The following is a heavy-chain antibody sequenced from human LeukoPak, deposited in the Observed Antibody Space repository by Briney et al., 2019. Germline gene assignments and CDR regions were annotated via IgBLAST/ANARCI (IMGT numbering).Heavy chain of an antibody. CDR1: GFTVSSNY. CDR2: TYSNGRT. D-gene: IGHD3-10*01. CDR3: ARVLSGRGSLYDYYYYMDV. Sequence: QAGGSLRLSCAASGFTVSSNYMSWVRQAPGKGLEWVSVTYSNGRTYYADSVKGRFTISRDISKNTLYLQVNSLRAEDTAVYYCARVLSGRGSLYDYYYYMDVWGKGTTVTISS. V-gene: IGHV3-53*01. J-gene: IGHJ6*03.